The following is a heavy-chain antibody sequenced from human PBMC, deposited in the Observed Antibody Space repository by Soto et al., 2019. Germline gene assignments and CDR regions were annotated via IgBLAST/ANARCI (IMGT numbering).Heavy chain of an antibody. J-gene: IGHJ4*02. CDR3: ARDFYPLAYYFDF. CDR2: ISGHEGKT. CDR1: GYTLTNHV. V-gene: IGHV1-18*01. Sequence: XSVKVSCKASGYTLTNHVIIWVRHAPGQGLEWMGWISGHEGKTKYARKFQGRVTMTTDTSTSTAYMEMNSLRYDDTAVYYCARDFYPLAYYFDFWGQGTLVTVSS.